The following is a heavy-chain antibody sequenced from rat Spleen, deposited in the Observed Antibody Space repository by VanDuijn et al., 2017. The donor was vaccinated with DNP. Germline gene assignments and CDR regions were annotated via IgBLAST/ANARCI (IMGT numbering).Heavy chain of an antibody. CDR2: ISTSGGVT. J-gene: IGHJ2*01. CDR3: ARRGYGYNYFDY. CDR1: GFTFTNSD. Sequence: EVQVVESGGGSVQPGRSMTVSCVASGFTFTNSDMAWVRQAPTKGLEWVASISTSGGVTYYRDSVKGRFTISRDNAERTLYLQMDSLRPEDTATYYCARRGYGYNYFDYWGQGVMVTVSS. V-gene: IGHV5-25*01. D-gene: IGHD1-4*01.